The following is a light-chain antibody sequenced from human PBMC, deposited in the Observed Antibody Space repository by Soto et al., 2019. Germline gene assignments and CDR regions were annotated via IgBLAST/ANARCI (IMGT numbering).Light chain of an antibody. Sequence: QSALTQPASVSGSPGQSITISCTGTSSDVGGYNYVSWYQQHPGKAPKLMIYEVSNRPSGVSNRFSGSKSGNTASLTISGIQAEDEADYYCSSYVGSNIWVFGGGTKLTVL. CDR2: EVS. CDR3: SSYVGSNIWV. V-gene: IGLV2-14*01. CDR1: SSDVGGYNY. J-gene: IGLJ3*02.